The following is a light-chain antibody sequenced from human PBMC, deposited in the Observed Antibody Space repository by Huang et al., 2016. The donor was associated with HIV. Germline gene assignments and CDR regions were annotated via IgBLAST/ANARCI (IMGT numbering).Light chain of an antibody. Sequence: EIVLTQSPGILSLSPGERATLSCRASQSVSSNYLAWYQQRPGQPPRLLIYGASTRATGIPDRFSGSGSGTDFTLTISRLEPEDFTVYYCQQYGSCSWT. CDR2: GAS. CDR1: QSVSSNY. J-gene: IGKJ1*01. CDR3: QQYGSCSWT. V-gene: IGKV3-20*01.